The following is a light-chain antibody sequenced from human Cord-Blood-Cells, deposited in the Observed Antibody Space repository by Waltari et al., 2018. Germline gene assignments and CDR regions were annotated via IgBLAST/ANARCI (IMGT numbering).Light chain of an antibody. J-gene: IGLJ3*02. Sequence: SSELTQDPAVSVALGQTVRITCQGDSLRSYYASWYQQEPGQAPGLVIYGKNNRPSGIPYRFSGSSSGNTASLTITGAQAEDEADYYCNSRDSSGNHWVFGGGTKLTVL. CDR3: NSRDSSGNHWV. V-gene: IGLV3-19*01. CDR2: GKN. CDR1: SLRSYY.